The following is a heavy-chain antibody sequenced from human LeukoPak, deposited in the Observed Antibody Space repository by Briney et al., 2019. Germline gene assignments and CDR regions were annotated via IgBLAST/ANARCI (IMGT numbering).Heavy chain of an antibody. CDR1: GGSFSGYY. CDR2: INHSGST. J-gene: IGHJ5*02. D-gene: IGHD2-15*01. V-gene: IGHV4-34*01. CDR3: ARYCSGGSCYFNWFDP. Sequence: SETLSLTGAVYGGSFSGYYWSWIRQPPGKGLEWIGEINHSGSTNYNPSLKSRVTISVDTSKNQFSLKLSSVTAADTAVYYCARYCSGGSCYFNWFDPWGQGTLVTVSS.